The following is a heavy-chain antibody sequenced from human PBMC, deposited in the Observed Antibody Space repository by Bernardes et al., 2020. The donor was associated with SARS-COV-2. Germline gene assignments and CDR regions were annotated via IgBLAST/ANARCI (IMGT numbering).Heavy chain of an antibody. V-gene: IGHV3-13*01. J-gene: IGHJ4*02. CDR2: IGSAGNT. Sequence: GGPLSLSCAASGFTFGDFDMHWVRHPTGKSLEWVSSIGSAGNTRYADSVKGRFTISRENAKNSLYLEMNSLRVEDTALYYCTRSYSYGWGIDYWGQGTLVTVSS. CDR1: GFTFGDFD. CDR3: TRSYSYGWGIDY. D-gene: IGHD5-18*01.